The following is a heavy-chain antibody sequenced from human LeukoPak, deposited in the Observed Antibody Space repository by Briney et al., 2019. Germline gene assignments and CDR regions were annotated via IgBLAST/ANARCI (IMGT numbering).Heavy chain of an antibody. CDR1: GDSISSGDYY. J-gene: IGHJ3*02. D-gene: IGHD3/OR15-3a*01. CDR2: IYTSGST. CDR3: ARDSSTLVFGPIRAFDI. Sequence: SETLSLTCTVSGDSISSGDYYWSWIRQPAEKGLEWIGRIYTSGSTNYNPSLKSRVTISVDTSKNQFSLKLTSVTAADTAVYCCARDSSTLVFGPIRAFDIWGQGTMVTVSS. V-gene: IGHV4-61*02.